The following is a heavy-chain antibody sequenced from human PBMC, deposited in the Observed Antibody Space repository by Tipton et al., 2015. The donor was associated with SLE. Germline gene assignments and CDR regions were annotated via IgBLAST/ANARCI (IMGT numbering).Heavy chain of an antibody. D-gene: IGHD6-13*01. CDR1: GGSIFSSY. Sequence: TLSLTCTVSGGSIFSSYWSWIRQSPGKGLEWIGCIYFSGSTNYNPSLRSRVTMSVDSSNSQFSLKLSSVTAADTAVYYCARDGGAAAESYNYYMDVWGIGTTVTVSS. CDR2: IYFSGST. CDR3: ARDGGAAAESYNYYMDV. J-gene: IGHJ6*03. V-gene: IGHV4-59*01.